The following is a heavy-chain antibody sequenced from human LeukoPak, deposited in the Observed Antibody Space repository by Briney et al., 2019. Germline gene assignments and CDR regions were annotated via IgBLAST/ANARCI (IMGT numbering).Heavy chain of an antibody. D-gene: IGHD3-10*01. CDR2: IHPNNGDT. CDR1: GYTFSGTGWH. V-gene: IGHV1-2*02. CDR3: ARDGPAQMVDLDY. J-gene: IGHJ4*02. Sequence: ASVKVSCKASGYTFSGTGWHLYWLRQAPGQGLECMGWIHPNNGDTAYAQKFEGRVAMTRDTSISTAYMELRRLRPDDTAVYFCARDGPAQMVDLDYWGQGTLVTVSS.